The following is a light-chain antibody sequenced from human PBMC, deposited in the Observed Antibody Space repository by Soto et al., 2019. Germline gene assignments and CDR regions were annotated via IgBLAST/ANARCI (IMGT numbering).Light chain of an antibody. Sequence: EIMMTQSPATLSVSPEERATLSCRASQSVSSNLAWYQQKPGQAPRLLIYGASTRATGIPARFSGSGSGTEFTLTISSLQSEDFAVYYCQQYNNWPRTFGQGTKVDIK. CDR2: GAS. CDR3: QQYNNWPRT. CDR1: QSVSSN. J-gene: IGKJ1*01. V-gene: IGKV3-15*01.